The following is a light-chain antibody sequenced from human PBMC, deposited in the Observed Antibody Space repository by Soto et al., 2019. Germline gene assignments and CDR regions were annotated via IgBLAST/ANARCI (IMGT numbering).Light chain of an antibody. J-gene: IGKJ1*01. CDR1: QGISSY. CDR3: QQHNSSPWT. CDR2: AAS. V-gene: IGKV1-8*01. Sequence: IRITQSPSSLSASTGDRVTITSLASQGISSYLAWYQQKPGKAPELLIYAASTLQSGVPSRFSGSGSGTDFTLTISNLQPDDFATYYCQQHNSSPWTFGQGTKVDIK.